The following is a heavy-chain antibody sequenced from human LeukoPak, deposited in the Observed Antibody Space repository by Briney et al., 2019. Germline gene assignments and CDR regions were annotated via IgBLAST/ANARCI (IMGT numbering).Heavy chain of an antibody. V-gene: IGHV4-39*01. Sequence: SETLSLTCTVSGGSISSSSYYWGWIRQPPGKGLEWIGSPYYSGSTYYNPSLKSRVTISVDTSKNQFSLKLSSVTAADTAVYYCARHPNPYYYDSSGYPFDYWGQGTLVTVSS. J-gene: IGHJ4*02. CDR1: GGSISSSSYY. CDR2: PYYSGST. D-gene: IGHD3-22*01. CDR3: ARHPNPYYYDSSGYPFDY.